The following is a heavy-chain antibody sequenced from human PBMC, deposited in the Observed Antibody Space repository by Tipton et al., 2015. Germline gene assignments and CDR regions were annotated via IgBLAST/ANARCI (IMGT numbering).Heavy chain of an antibody. CDR2: IYPGDSDT. CDR3: ARALNAWGILSYYYYGLDV. J-gene: IGHJ6*02. V-gene: IGHV5-51*03. D-gene: IGHD3-16*01. Sequence: QLVQSGAEVKQPGESLKISCKGSGYSFSTHWIGWVRQMPGKGLEWMGIIYPGDSDTRYSPSFEGQVTISADKSSSTAFLQWSSRKASDSAIYFCARALNAWGILSYYYYGLDVWGQGTTVTVSS. CDR1: GYSFSTHW.